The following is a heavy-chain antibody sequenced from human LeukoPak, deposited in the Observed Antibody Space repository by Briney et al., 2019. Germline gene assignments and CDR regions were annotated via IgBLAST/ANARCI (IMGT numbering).Heavy chain of an antibody. J-gene: IGHJ4*02. CDR2: INSDGSST. CDR1: GFTFSSYW. Sequence: GSLRLSCAASGFTFSSYWIHWVRQAPGKGLGWVSGINSDGSSTRYADFAKGRFTISRVNAKNTLYLRMNSLRAEDTAVYYCSRGSTYGDPPDYWGKGTLVTVSS. V-gene: IGHV3-74*01. CDR3: SRGSTYGDPPDY. D-gene: IGHD4-17*01.